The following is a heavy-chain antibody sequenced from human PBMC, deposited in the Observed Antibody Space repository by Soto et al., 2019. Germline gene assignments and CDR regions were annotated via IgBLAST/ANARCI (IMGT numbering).Heavy chain of an antibody. Sequence: GGSLRLSCAASGFTFSSYAMSWVRQAPGKGLEWVSAISGSGGSTYYADSVKGRFTISRDNSKNTLYLQMNSLRAEDTAVYYCANDLRPINSFENCDFEIWGQGTTVTVSS. D-gene: IGHD5-12*01. J-gene: IGHJ3*02. CDR1: GFTFSSYA. CDR3: ANDLRPINSFENCDFEI. V-gene: IGHV3-23*01. CDR2: ISGSGGST.